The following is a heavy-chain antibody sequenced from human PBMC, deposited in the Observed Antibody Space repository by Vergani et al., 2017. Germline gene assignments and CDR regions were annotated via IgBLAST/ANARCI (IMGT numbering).Heavy chain of an antibody. CDR1: GYTFSNYY. Sequence: QVQVVQSGAEVKKSGASVKVSCKTSGYTFSNYYMHWVRQAPGQGLEWMGIINPSGGHTNYAQKFQGRVTMTRDTPTSTVYMELSSLRSEDTAIYYCARGDDILTGYYRNYYYYGMDVWGQGTTVTVSS. V-gene: IGHV1-46*01. J-gene: IGHJ6*02. CDR2: INPSGGHT. CDR3: ARGDDILTGYYRNYYYYGMDV. D-gene: IGHD3-9*01.